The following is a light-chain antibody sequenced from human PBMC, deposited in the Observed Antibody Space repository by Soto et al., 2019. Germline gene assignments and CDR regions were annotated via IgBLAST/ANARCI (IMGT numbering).Light chain of an antibody. CDR2: EVR. CDR3: SSYTSKSSLI. V-gene: IGLV2-14*01. J-gene: IGLJ2*01. Sequence: QSALTQPASVSGSPGQSITSSCAGTMRDVGAYNLVSWYQQHPGRAPQLIIYEVRNRPSGMSFRFSGSKSGNTASLTISGLQAEDEADYYCSSYTSKSSLILGGGTKLTVL. CDR1: MRDVGAYNL.